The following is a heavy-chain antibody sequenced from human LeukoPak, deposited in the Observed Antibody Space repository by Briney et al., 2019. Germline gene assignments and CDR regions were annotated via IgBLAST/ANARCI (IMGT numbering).Heavy chain of an antibody. V-gene: IGHV1-18*01. CDR2: ISAYNGNT. Sequence: ASVTVSCTASGYTFTSYGISWVRQAPGQGLEWMGWISAYNGNTNYAQKLQGRVTMTTDTSTSTAYMELRSLRSDDTAVYYCARVPGIAAANYAFDIWGQGTMVTVSS. J-gene: IGHJ3*02. D-gene: IGHD6-13*01. CDR3: ARVPGIAAANYAFDI. CDR1: GYTFTSYG.